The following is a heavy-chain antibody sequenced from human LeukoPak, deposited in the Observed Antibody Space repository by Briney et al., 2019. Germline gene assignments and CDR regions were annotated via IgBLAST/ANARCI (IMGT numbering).Heavy chain of an antibody. CDR3: AREGQDSSGYKLFDY. CDR2: IYSGGST. Sequence: AGGSLRLSCAASGLTVSSNYMSWVRQAPGKGLEWVSVIYSGGSTYYADSVKGRFTISRDNSKNTLYLQMNSLRAEDTAVYYCAREGQDSSGYKLFDYWGQGTLVTVSS. V-gene: IGHV3-53*01. J-gene: IGHJ4*02. D-gene: IGHD3-22*01. CDR1: GLTVSSNY.